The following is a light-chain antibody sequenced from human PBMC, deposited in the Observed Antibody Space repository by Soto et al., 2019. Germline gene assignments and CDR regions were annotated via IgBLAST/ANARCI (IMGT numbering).Light chain of an antibody. CDR3: QQLHGYPIT. CDR1: QGIDTS. J-gene: IGKJ5*01. Sequence: LSQSPSALSAYVGDRVTITCRASQGIDTSLAWYQQKPGKAPKLLIYAASNFQSGVPSRFSGSGSGTHFTLTISSLQPEDFATYYCQQLHGYPITFGQGTRLEIK. V-gene: IGKV1-9*01. CDR2: AAS.